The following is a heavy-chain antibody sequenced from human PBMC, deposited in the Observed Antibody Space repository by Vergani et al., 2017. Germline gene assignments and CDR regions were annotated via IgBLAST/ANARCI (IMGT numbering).Heavy chain of an antibody. CDR1: GYTFTNYG. J-gene: IGHJ4*02. CDR3: ARVHGDYATPGDGRID. CDR2: ISAYNGDT. D-gene: IGHD4-17*01. V-gene: IGHV1-18*01. Sequence: QVQLVQSGAEVKKPGASVKVSCKTSGYTFTNYGISWVRQAPGQGLEWMGWISAYNGDTKYAQKLQGRVTMTRDTSTSTGYMELRSLRSDDTAVYYCARVHGDYATPGDGRIDWVQGTLVTVSS.